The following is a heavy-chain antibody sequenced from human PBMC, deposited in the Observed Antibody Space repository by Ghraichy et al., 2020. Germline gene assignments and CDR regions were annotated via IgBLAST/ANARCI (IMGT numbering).Heavy chain of an antibody. CDR1: GGSFSGYY. V-gene: IGHV4-34*01. Sequence: SETLSLTCAVYGGSFSGYYWSWIRQPPGKGLEWIGEINHSGSTNSNPSLKSRVTISVDTSKNQFSLKLSSVTAADTAVYYCAREKSYYYGSGIVNWFDPWGQGTLATVSS. J-gene: IGHJ5*02. CDR3: AREKSYYYGSGIVNWFDP. D-gene: IGHD3-10*01. CDR2: INHSGST.